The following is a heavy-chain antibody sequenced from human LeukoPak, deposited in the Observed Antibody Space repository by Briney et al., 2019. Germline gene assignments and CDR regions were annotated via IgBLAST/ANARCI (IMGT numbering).Heavy chain of an antibody. CDR1: GFTFSSYA. V-gene: IGHV3-23*01. J-gene: IGHJ4*02. CDR3: AKDGSGSFLYYFDY. D-gene: IGHD3-10*01. Sequence: GGSLRLSCAASGFTFSSYAMSWVREAPGKGLEWVSAISGSGGSTYYADSVKGRFTTSRDNSKNTLYLQMNSLRAEDTAVYYCAKDGSGSFLYYFDYWGQGTLVTVSS. CDR2: ISGSGGST.